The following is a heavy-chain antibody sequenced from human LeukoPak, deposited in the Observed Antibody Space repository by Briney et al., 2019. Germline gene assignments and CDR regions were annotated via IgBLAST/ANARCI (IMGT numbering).Heavy chain of an antibody. V-gene: IGHV1-69*13. J-gene: IGHJ6*02. CDR2: IIPIFGTA. D-gene: IGHD5-12*01. CDR1: GGTFGSYA. CDR3: AREGPIVATTYYYGMDV. Sequence: ASVKVSCKASGGTFGSYAISWVRQAPGQGLEWMGGIIPIFGTANYAQKFQGRVTITADESTSTAYMELSSLRSEDTAVYYCAREGPIVATTYYYGMDVWGQGTTVTVSS.